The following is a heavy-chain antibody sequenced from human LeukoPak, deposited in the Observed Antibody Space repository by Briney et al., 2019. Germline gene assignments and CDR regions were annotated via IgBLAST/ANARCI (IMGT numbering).Heavy chain of an antibody. D-gene: IGHD3-16*01. CDR2: INNDGSDT. CDR1: GFTLSAYW. J-gene: IGHJ3*02. Sequence: GGSLRLSCAASGFTLSAYWMYWARQAPGKGPVWDAFINNDGSDTNYADSVKGRFTISRDNAENTLYLQMNSLRVEDTAVYYCARGGFMHALDIWGQGIKVTVSS. V-gene: IGHV3-74*01. CDR3: ARGGFMHALDI.